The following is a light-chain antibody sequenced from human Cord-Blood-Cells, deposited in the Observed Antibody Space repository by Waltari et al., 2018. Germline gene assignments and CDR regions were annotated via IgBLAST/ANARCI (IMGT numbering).Light chain of an antibody. CDR2: EVS. V-gene: IGLV2-23*02. CDR3: CSYAGSYYV. Sequence: QSALTQPASVSGPPGQSITIPCTGNSSDVGSYNLVSWYQQHPGKAPKLMIYEVSKRPSGVSNRFSGCKSGNTASLTISGLQAEDEADYYCCSYAGSYYVFGTGTKVTVL. J-gene: IGLJ1*01. CDR1: SSDVGSYNL.